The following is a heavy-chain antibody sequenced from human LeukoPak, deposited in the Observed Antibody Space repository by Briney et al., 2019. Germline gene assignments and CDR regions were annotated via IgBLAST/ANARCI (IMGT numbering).Heavy chain of an antibody. V-gene: IGHV3-21*01. CDR3: ARGRDILTGWGY. D-gene: IGHD3-9*01. CDR2: ISSSSSYI. Sequence: GGSLRLSCAASGFTFSSYSMNWVRQAPGKGLEWVSSISSSSSYIYYADSVKGRFTISRDNAKNSLYLQMNSLRAEDTAVYYCARGRDILTGWGYWGQGTLVTVSS. CDR1: GFTFSSYS. J-gene: IGHJ4*02.